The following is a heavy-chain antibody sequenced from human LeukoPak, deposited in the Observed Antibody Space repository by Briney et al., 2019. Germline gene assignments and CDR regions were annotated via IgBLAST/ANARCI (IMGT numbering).Heavy chain of an antibody. V-gene: IGHV3-23*01. CDR3: ARGPITMIAFQH. Sequence: GGSLRLSCAASGFTFNSYAMSWVRQAPGKGLEWVSAISSGDRTYYADSVKGRFTISRDNSRNTVYLQMNSLRAEDTAVYYCARGPITMIAFQHWGQGTLVTVSS. D-gene: IGHD3-22*01. J-gene: IGHJ1*01. CDR2: ISSGDRT. CDR1: GFTFNSYA.